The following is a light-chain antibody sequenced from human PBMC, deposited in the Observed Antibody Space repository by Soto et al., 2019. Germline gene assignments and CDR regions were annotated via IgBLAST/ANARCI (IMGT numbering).Light chain of an antibody. V-gene: IGKV1-5*03. CDR3: QQYNSYPWT. J-gene: IGKJ1*01. CDR2: KAS. Sequence: IHPTQSPTTQSASLGHRDTMTCRASQSSSSWLAWYQQKPGKAPKLLIYKASSLESGVPSRFSGSGSGTEFTLTISSLQPDDFATYYCQQYNSYPWTFGQGTKVDNK. CDR1: QSSSSW.